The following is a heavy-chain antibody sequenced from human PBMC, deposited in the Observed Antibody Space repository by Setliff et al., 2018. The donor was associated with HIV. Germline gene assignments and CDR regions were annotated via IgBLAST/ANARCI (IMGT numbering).Heavy chain of an antibody. D-gene: IGHD6-25*01. CDR3: ARYSPRGYTLTGPY. CDR1: GGSVSSGSYY. J-gene: IGHJ4*02. V-gene: IGHV4-61*01. Sequence: PSETLSLTCTVSGGSVSSGSYYWSWIRQPPGKGLEWIGYIYYNGSTKHNPSLKSRVTISLDTSKNQFSLKLTSVTAADTAVYYCARYSPRGYTLTGPYWGQGTLVTVSS. CDR2: IYYNGST.